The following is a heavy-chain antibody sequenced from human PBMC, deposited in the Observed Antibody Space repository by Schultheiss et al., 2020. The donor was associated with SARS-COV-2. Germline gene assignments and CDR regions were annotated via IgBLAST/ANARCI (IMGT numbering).Heavy chain of an antibody. CDR1: GFTVSSSY. Sequence: GGSLRLSCAASGFTVSSSYMSWVRQAPGKGLVWVSRISSDGSTTIYADSVKGRFTISRDNVKNTLYLEMNSLRAEDTAVYYCARSYGMDVWGQGTTVTVSS. V-gene: IGHV3-74*01. J-gene: IGHJ6*02. CDR3: ARSYGMDV. D-gene: IGHD2-21*01. CDR2: ISSDGSTT.